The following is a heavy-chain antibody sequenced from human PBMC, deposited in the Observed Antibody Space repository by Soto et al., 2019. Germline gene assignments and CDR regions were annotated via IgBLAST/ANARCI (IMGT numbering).Heavy chain of an antibody. CDR2: IYWNDDK. CDR3: AHRRAGYSGYDLVYYGMDV. CDR1: GFSLSTSGVG. V-gene: IGHV2-5*01. Sequence: SGPTLVNATQTLTLTCTFSGFSLSTSGVGVGWIRQPPGKALEWLALIYWNDDKRYSPSLKSRLTITKDTSKNQVVLTMTNMDPVDTATYYCAHRRAGYSGYDLVYYGMDVWGQGTTVTVSS. D-gene: IGHD5-12*01. J-gene: IGHJ6*02.